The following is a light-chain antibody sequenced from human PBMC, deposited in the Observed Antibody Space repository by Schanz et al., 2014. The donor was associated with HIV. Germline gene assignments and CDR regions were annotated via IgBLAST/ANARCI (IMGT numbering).Light chain of an antibody. J-gene: IGKJ3*01. CDR3: QQYSNWPPEFT. CDR2: GAS. Sequence: EIVLTQSPATLSLSPGERATLSCRASRSVNSNLAWYQQKPGQAPRLLIYGASTRATGIPARFSGSGSGTEFTLTISSLQSEDFAVYYCQQYSNWPPEFTFGPGTKVDIK. CDR1: RSVNSN. V-gene: IGKV3-15*01.